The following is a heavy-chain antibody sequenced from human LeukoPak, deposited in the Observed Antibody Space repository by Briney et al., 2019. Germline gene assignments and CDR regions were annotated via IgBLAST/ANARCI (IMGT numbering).Heavy chain of an antibody. CDR2: IYHSGST. Sequence: SETLSLTCTVSGYSISSGYYWGWIRQPPGKGLEWIGSIYHSGSTYYNPSLKSRVTISVDTSKNQFSLKLSSVTAADTAVYYCASSGVVVPAVDFDYWGQGTLVTVSS. CDR1: GYSISSGYY. V-gene: IGHV4-38-2*02. CDR3: ASSGVVVPAVDFDY. D-gene: IGHD2-2*01. J-gene: IGHJ4*02.